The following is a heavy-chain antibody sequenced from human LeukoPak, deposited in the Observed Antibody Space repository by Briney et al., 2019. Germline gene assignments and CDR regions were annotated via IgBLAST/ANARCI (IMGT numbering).Heavy chain of an antibody. CDR2: IYPGDSDT. J-gene: IGHJ4*02. V-gene: IGHV5-51*01. CDR1: GYSFTSYW. Sequence: GESLKISCKGSGYSFTSYWIGWVRQMPGKGLEWMGIIYPGDSDTRYSPSFQGQVTISADKSLSTAYLQWSSLKASDTATYSCARGGGSYHTAYRTGGQETPVPVSS. D-gene: IGHD1-26*01. CDR3: ARGGGSYHTAYRT.